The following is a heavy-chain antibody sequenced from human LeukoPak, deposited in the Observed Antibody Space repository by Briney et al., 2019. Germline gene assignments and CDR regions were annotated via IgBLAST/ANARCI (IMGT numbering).Heavy chain of an antibody. V-gene: IGHV1-2*02. CDR3: ARGREIHGGSDTKLDDY. CDR1: GYSFTDYY. J-gene: IGHJ4*02. D-gene: IGHD3-10*01. Sequence: ASVKVSCKASGYSFTDYYMHWVRQAPGQGLEWMGWISPRSGDTSYAQKFQGRVTMTRDTSINTVDMDLSGLTSDDTAVFYCARGREIHGGSDTKLDDYWGQGTLVTVST. CDR2: ISPRSGDT.